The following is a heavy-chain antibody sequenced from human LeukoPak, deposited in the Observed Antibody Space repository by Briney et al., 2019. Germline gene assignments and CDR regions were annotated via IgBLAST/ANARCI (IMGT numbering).Heavy chain of an antibody. Sequence: GASVKVSCKASGYTFTSYGISWVRQAPGQGLEWMGWISAYNGNTNYAQKLQGRVTMTTDTSTSTAYMELRSLRSDDTAVYYCARESGSYSGSFPTGPDYYYYYMDVWGKGTTVTISS. J-gene: IGHJ6*03. CDR3: ARESGSYSGSFPTGPDYYYYYMDV. CDR1: GYTFTSYG. CDR2: ISAYNGNT. D-gene: IGHD1-26*01. V-gene: IGHV1-18*01.